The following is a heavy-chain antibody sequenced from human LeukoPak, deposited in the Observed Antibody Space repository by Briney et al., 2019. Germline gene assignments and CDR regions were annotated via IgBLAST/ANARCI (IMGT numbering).Heavy chain of an antibody. V-gene: IGHV3-23*01. J-gene: IGHJ5*02. Sequence: PGESLSLSRAASGFTFSTYAMSWVRQAPGSGLEWVSTISASGDTTDYADSVKGRFTISRDNSKNTMYLQMNSLRVEDTAVYFCANLKGYCSTTSCYKWFDPWGRGTLVTVSS. CDR1: GFTFSTYA. CDR3: ANLKGYCSTTSCYKWFDP. CDR2: ISASGDTT. D-gene: IGHD2-2*02.